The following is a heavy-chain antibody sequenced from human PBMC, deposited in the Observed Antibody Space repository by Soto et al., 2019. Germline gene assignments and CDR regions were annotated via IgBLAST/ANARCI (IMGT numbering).Heavy chain of an antibody. Sequence: QVQLVQSGAAGKKPGASVKVSCETSGFRFSNYGFGWVRQAPGQGLEWMGWIRPHNDDTHYAQKFQGRVTMTTDTVTGTAYMELRSLRSDDTAMYYCARKGTGPPFDSWGQGNLVTVAS. J-gene: IGHJ4*02. V-gene: IGHV1-18*01. D-gene: IGHD3-9*01. CDR2: IRPHNDDT. CDR3: ARKGTGPPFDS. CDR1: GFRFSNYG.